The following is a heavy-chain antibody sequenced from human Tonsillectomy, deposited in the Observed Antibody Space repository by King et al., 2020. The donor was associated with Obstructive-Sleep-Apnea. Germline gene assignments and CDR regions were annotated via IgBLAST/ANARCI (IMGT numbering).Heavy chain of an antibody. D-gene: IGHD5-24*01. Sequence: QLVQSGAEVKKPGASVKVSCKASGYTFTNYGITGVRQAPGQGLEWSGGISASNGNKNYAQKLQGRVTMTTDTSTSTAYMALRSLRSDDTAVYYWARVGGGYNLDFYYGMDVWGQGTTVTVSS. CDR1: GYTFTNYG. J-gene: IGHJ6*02. CDR3: ARVGGGYNLDFYYGMDV. V-gene: IGHV1-18*01. CDR2: ISASNGNK.